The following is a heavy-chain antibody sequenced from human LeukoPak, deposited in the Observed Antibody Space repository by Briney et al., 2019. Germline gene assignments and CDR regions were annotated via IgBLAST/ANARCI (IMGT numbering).Heavy chain of an antibody. Sequence: SETLSLTCTVSGGSISSYYWSWIRQPPGKGLEWIGYIYYSGSTNYNPSLKSRVTISVDTSKNQFSLKLSSVTAADTAVYYCARASVTYYYYYYMDVWGKETTVTVSS. CDR3: ARASVTYYYYYYMDV. D-gene: IGHD4-11*01. J-gene: IGHJ6*03. V-gene: IGHV4-59*01. CDR2: IYYSGST. CDR1: GGSISSYY.